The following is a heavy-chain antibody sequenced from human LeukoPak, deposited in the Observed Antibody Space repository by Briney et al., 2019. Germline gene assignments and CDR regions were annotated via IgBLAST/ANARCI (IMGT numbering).Heavy chain of an antibody. D-gene: IGHD2-2*01. CDR1: GFTFNTYA. Sequence: PGGSLRLSCAASGFTFNTYAMSWVRQAPGKGLERVSAISGSGGSTYYADSVKGRFTISRDNSKNTLYLQMNSLRAEDTAVYYCAKLLDIVVVPAAMDAFDIWGQGTMVTVSS. CDR2: ISGSGGST. V-gene: IGHV3-23*01. J-gene: IGHJ3*02. CDR3: AKLLDIVVVPAAMDAFDI.